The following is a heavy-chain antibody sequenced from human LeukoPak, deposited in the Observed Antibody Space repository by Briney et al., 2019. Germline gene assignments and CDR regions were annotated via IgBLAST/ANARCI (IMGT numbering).Heavy chain of an antibody. CDR1: GGSISSGDYY. CDR3: ARKRGTELDY. Sequence: SQTLSLTCTVSGGSISSGDYYWSWVRQPPGTGLEWIGYIYYSGSTYYNPSLKSRVTISVDTSKNQFSLKLSSVTAADTAVYYCARKRGTELDYWGQGTLVTVSS. V-gene: IGHV4-30-4*08. CDR2: IYYSGST. D-gene: IGHD3-16*01. J-gene: IGHJ4*02.